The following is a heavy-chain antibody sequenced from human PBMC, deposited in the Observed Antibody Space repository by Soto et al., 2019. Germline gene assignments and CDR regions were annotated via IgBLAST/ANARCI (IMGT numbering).Heavy chain of an antibody. CDR1: GFTFSSYA. D-gene: IGHD2-2*01. CDR3: AKDRHMGVVVPAAMSGYFDY. V-gene: IGHV3-23*01. J-gene: IGHJ4*02. CDR2: ISGSGGST. Sequence: GGSLRLSCAASGFTFSSYAMSWVRQAPGKGLEWVSAISGSGGSTYYADSVKGRFTISRDNSKNTLYLQMNSLRAEDTAVYYCAKDRHMGVVVPAAMSGYFDYWGQGTLVTVSS.